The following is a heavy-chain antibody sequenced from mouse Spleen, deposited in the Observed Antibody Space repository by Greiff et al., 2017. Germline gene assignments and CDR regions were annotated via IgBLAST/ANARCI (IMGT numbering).Heavy chain of an antibody. CDR1: GYAFSSYW. CDR2: IYPGDGDT. D-gene: IGHD2-4*01. Sequence: QVQLQQSGAELVKPGASVKISCKASGYAFSSYWMNWVKQRPGKGLEWIGQIYPGDGDTNYNGKFKGKATLTADKSSSTAYMQLSSLTSEDSAVYFCARHGLRDGYWYFDVWGAGTTVTVSS. CDR3: ARHGLRDGYWYFDV. J-gene: IGHJ1*01. V-gene: IGHV1-80*01.